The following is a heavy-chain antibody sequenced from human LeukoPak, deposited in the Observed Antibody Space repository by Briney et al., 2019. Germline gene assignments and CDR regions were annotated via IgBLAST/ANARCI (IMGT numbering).Heavy chain of an antibody. Sequence: PSETLSLTCAVYGGSFSGYYWSWIRQPPGKGLEWIGYIYYSGSTNYNPSLKSRVTISVDTSKNQFSLKLSSVTAADTAVYYCARLKPYYYDSSGYDPHDAFDIWGQGTMVTVSS. CDR3: ARLKPYYYDSSGYDPHDAFDI. V-gene: IGHV4-59*08. J-gene: IGHJ3*02. CDR2: IYYSGST. D-gene: IGHD3-22*01. CDR1: GGSFSGYY.